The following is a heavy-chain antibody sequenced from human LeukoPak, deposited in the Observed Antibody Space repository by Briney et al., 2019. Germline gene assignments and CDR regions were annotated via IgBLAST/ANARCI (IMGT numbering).Heavy chain of an antibody. CDR3: ASHPTHQLMDV. CDR1: GYTFTSYY. CDR2: INPSGGST. D-gene: IGHD1-1*01. V-gene: IGHV1-46*03. J-gene: IGHJ6*03. Sequence: ASVKVSCKESGYTFTSYYMHWVRQAPGQGLEWMGIINPSGGSTSYAQKFQGRVTMTRDTSTSTVYMELSSLRSEDTAVYYCASHPTHQLMDVWGKGTTVTVSS.